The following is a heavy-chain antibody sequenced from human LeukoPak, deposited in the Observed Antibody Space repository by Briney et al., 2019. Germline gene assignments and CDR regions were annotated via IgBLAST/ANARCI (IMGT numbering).Heavy chain of an antibody. J-gene: IGHJ4*02. CDR2: IYCSGST. CDR3: ARETEDGFDY. V-gene: IGHV4-59*01. CDR1: GGSISSYY. Sequence: PSETLSLTCTVSGGSISSYYWSWIRQPPGKGLEWIGYIYCSGSTNYNPSLKSRVTFSVDTSKNQFSLKLSSVTAADTAVYYCARETEDGFDYWGQGTLVTVSS.